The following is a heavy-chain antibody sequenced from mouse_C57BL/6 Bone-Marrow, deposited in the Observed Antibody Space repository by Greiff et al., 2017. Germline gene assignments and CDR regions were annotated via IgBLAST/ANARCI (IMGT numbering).Heavy chain of an antibody. J-gene: IGHJ1*03. CDR1: GFTFSRYA. CDR2: ISDGGSYT. CDR3: ARGRDYYGSLYWYFDV. Sequence: EVMLVESGGGLVKPGGSLKLSCAASGFTFSRYAMSWVRQTPGKRLEWVATISDGGSYTYYPDNVKGRFTISRDNAKNNLYLHMRHLKSEDTAMYYCARGRDYYGSLYWYFDVWGTGTTVTVSS. V-gene: IGHV5-4*03. D-gene: IGHD1-1*01.